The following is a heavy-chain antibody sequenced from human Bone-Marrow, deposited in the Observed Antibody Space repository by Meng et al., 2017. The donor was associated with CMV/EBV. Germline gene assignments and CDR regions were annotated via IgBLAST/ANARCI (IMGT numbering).Heavy chain of an antibody. D-gene: IGHD3-10*01. Sequence: GESLKISCAASGFTFSNYEMKWVRQAPGKGLEWVSYITVSDTNIDNADSVKGRFTISRDNACHSLYLQMNSLRAEDTAVYYCARGGGPDYWGQGTLVTVSS. CDR2: ITVSDTNI. CDR1: GFTFSNYE. J-gene: IGHJ4*02. CDR3: ARGGGPDY. V-gene: IGHV3-48*03.